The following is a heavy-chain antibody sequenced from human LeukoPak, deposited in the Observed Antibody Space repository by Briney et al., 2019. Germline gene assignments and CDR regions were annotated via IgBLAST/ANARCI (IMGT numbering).Heavy chain of an antibody. D-gene: IGHD2-2*01. CDR1: GYTFTDYY. Sequence: PLASVKVSCKASGYTFTDYYMHWMRQAPGQGPEWMGWMNPNSGGTNYAQKFQGRVTMTRDTFITTAYMELSSLRSDDTAVYYCARDVPGGYYFDYWGQGTLVTVSS. J-gene: IGHJ4*02. CDR3: ARDVPGGYYFDY. CDR2: MNPNSGGT. V-gene: IGHV1-2*02.